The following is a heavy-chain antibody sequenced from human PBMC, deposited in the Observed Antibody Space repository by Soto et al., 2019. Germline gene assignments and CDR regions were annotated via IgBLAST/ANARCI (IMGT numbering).Heavy chain of an antibody. D-gene: IGHD6-13*01. CDR3: ARDRAAAGSNNWFDP. J-gene: IGHJ5*02. Sequence: SETLSLTCTVSGGSISSYYWSWIRQPAGKGLEWIGRIYTSGSTNYNPSLKSRVTMSVDTSKNQFSLKLSSVTAADTAVDYCARDRAAAGSNNWFDPWGQGTLVTVSS. CDR1: GGSISSYY. V-gene: IGHV4-4*07. CDR2: IYTSGST.